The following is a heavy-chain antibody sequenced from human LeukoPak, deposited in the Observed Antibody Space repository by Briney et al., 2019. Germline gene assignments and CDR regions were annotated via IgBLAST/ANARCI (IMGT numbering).Heavy chain of an antibody. CDR1: GGSISSYY. CDR2: IYYTGST. Sequence: PSETLSLTCTVSGGSISSYYWTWIRQPPGKGLEWIGNIYYTGSTNSNPSLKSRVTMSVDTSKNQFSLRLSSVTAADSAVYYCARSVYTYSYYYYYGMDVWGQGTTVTVSS. V-gene: IGHV4-59*13. CDR3: ARSVYTYSYYYYYGMDV. D-gene: IGHD1-1*01. J-gene: IGHJ6*02.